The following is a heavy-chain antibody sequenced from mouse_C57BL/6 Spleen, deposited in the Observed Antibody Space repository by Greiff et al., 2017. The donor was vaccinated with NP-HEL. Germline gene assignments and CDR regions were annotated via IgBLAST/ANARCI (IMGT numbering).Heavy chain of an antibody. CDR2: IHPNSGTT. J-gene: IGHJ3*01. CDR3: ARAWLVLPWFAY. Sequence: QVQLQQPGAELVKPGASVKLSCKASGYTFTSYWMHWVKQRHGQGLEWIGMIHPNSGTTSYNQKFKSKATLTVDKSSSTAYMQLSSLTSEDSAGYYCARAWLVLPWFAYRGEGTLVTVSA. D-gene: IGHD2-3*01. V-gene: IGHV1-64*01. CDR1: GYTFTSYW.